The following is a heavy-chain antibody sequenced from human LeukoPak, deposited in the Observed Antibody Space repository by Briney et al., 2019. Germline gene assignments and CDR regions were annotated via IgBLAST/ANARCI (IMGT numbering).Heavy chain of an antibody. Sequence: PGGSLRLSCAASGFTFSSYSMNWVRQAPGKGLEWVSSISSSSNYIYYADSVKGRFTISRDNAKNSLYLQMNSLRAEDTAVYYCARDRPIVGATTADYWGQGTLVTVSS. D-gene: IGHD1-26*01. J-gene: IGHJ4*02. CDR1: GFTFSSYS. CDR3: ARDRPIVGATTADY. CDR2: ISSSSNYI. V-gene: IGHV3-21*01.